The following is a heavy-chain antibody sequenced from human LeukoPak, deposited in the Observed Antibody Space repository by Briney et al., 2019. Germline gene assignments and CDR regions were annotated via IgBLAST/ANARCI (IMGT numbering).Heavy chain of an antibody. CDR2: IYPGDSDT. CDR3: ARIAAAGNSYYFDY. D-gene: IGHD6-13*01. V-gene: IGHV5-51*01. Sequence: GESLKISCKASGYTFTNYWIGWVRQMPGKGLEWMGIIYPGDSDTRYSPSFQGQVTISADKSISTAYLQWSSLKASDTAMYYCARIAAAGNSYYFDYWGQGTLVTVSS. J-gene: IGHJ4*02. CDR1: GYTFTNYW.